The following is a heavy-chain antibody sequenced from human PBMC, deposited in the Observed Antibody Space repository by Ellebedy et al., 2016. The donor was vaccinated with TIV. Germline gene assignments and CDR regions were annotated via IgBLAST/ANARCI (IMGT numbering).Heavy chain of an antibody. V-gene: IGHV3-66*01. J-gene: IGHJ4*02. CDR2: IYSGGST. CDR1: GFTVSSNY. D-gene: IGHD6-19*01. CDR3: ARGLNGPYGSSSGWALGY. Sequence: GESLKISCAASGFTVSSNYMSWVRQAPGKGLEWVSVIYSGGSTYYADSVKGRFTISKDNSKNTLYLQMNSLRAEDTAVYYCARGLNGPYGSSSGWALGYWGQGTLVTVSS.